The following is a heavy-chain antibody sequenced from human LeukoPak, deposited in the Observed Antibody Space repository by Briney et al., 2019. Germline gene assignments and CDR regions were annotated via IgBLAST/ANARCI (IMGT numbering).Heavy chain of an antibody. CDR2: SNDSGGT. CDR1: GGTFSGYY. J-gene: IGHJ3*02. V-gene: IGHV4-34*07. CDR3: YITGGGIGDAFDI. D-gene: IGHD1-20*01. Sequence: SETLSLTCAVYGGTFSGYYWSWIRQPPGKRLEWVGESNDSGGTNYNPSLKSRVTISADKSKNQVSLKLSSVTAADTAVYYCYITGGGIGDAFDIWGQGTMVTVSS.